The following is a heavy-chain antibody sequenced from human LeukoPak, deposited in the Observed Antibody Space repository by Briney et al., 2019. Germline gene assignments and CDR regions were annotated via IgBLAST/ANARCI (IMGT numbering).Heavy chain of an antibody. CDR2: ISYDGSNK. CDR1: GFTFSSYA. V-gene: IGHV3-30*04. D-gene: IGHD1-7*01. J-gene: IGHJ3*02. CDR3: AKTYWNYPLGAFDI. Sequence: GGSLRLSCAASGFTFSSYAMHWVRQAPGKGLEWVAVISYDGSNKYYADSVKGRFTISRDNSKNTLYLQMNSLRAEDTAVYYCAKTYWNYPLGAFDIWGQGTMVTVSS.